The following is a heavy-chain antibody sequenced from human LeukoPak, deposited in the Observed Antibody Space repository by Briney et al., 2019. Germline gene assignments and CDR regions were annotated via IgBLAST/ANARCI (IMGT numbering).Heavy chain of an antibody. D-gene: IGHD2-21*02. CDR1: GASITSDY. CDR2: IYSSVTT. CDR3: ARHFPYCGGDCPYYYMDV. V-gene: IGHV4-4*09. Sequence: SETLSLTCSVSGASITSDYCSWVRHAPGKGLEWIGNIYSSVTTKYNPSLRSRATMSGATSKNQFSLKLSSVTAADTAVYYCARHFPYCGGDCPYYYMDVGGKGTTVTVSS. J-gene: IGHJ6*03.